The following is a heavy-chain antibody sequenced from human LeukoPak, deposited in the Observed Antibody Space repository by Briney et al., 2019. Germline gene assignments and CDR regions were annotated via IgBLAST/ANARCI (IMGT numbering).Heavy chain of an antibody. D-gene: IGHD1-26*01. CDR3: ARVYWELLPMGYFQH. V-gene: IGHV1-3*01. CDR1: GYTFTSYA. J-gene: IGHJ1*01. Sequence: GASVKVSCKASGYTFTSYAMHWVRQAPGQRLEWMGWINAGNGNTKYSQNFQGRVTITRDTSASTAYMELSSLGSEDTAVYYCARVYWELLPMGYFQHWGQGTLVTVSS. CDR2: INAGNGNT.